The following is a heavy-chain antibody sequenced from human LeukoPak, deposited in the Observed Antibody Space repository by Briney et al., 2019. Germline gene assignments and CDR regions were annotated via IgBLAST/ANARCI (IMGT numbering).Heavy chain of an antibody. CDR2: IIPNSGGT. CDR3: ARGVVTKGYDY. Sequence: GAPVKVSCKSSGYTFTDYYMHWVRQAPGQGLEWMGWIIPNSGGTNYAQKFQGRVTMTRDTSISTAYMELSRLRSDDTAVYYCARGVVTKGYDYWGQGSLVTVSS. J-gene: IGHJ4*02. D-gene: IGHD3-3*01. CDR1: GYTFTDYY. V-gene: IGHV1-2*02.